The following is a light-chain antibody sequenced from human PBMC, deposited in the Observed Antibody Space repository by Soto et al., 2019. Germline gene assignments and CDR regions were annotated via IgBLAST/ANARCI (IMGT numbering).Light chain of an antibody. CDR1: QGISSY. J-gene: IGKJ5*01. Sequence: AIRMTQSPSSFSASTGDRVTITCRASQGISSYLAWYQQKPGKAPKLLIYAASTLQSGVPSRFSGSGSGTDFTLPISCLQSEDFATYYCQQYYSYSITFAQGTRLEIK. CDR2: AAS. V-gene: IGKV1-8*01. CDR3: QQYYSYSIT.